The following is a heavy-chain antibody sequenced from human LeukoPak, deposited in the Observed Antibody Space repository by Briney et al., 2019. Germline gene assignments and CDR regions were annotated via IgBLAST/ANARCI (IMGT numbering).Heavy chain of an antibody. CDR1: GGSISSYY. V-gene: IGHV4-4*07. CDR3: ARDSQYYYDSSSSPSYYYYYMDV. J-gene: IGHJ6*03. Sequence: SKTLSLTCTVSGGSISSYYWSWIRQPAGKGLEWIGRIYTSGSTNYNPSLKSRVTMSVDTSKNQFSLKLSSVTAADTAVYYCARDSQYYYDSSSSPSYYYYYMDVWGKGTTVTVSS. CDR2: IYTSGST. D-gene: IGHD3-22*01.